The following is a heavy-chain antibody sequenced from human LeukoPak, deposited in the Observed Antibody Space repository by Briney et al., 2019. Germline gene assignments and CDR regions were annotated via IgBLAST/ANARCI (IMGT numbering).Heavy chain of an antibody. CDR2: ISAYNGNT. CDR3: ARAGAHSGYYLWGYFDL. D-gene: IGHD3-22*01. CDR1: GYTFTSYG. Sequence: ASVKVSCKASGYTFTSYGISWVRQAPGQGLEWMGWISAYNGNTNYAQKLQGRVTMTTDTSTSTAYMELRSLRFDDTAVYYCARAGAHSGYYLWGYFDLWGRGTLVTVSS. J-gene: IGHJ2*01. V-gene: IGHV1-18*01.